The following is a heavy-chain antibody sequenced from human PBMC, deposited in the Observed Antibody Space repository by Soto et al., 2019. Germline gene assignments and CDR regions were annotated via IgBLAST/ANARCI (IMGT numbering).Heavy chain of an antibody. Sequence: GGSRRLSCSSSGFTFISYGMHWFRQAPGDGLEGVAVISYDGSNKYYADSVKGRFTISRDNSKNTLYLQMNSLRVEDTAVYYCAKAPRGDILTGYYPLYGMDVWGQGTTVTVSS. D-gene: IGHD3-9*01. V-gene: IGHV3-30*18. CDR3: AKAPRGDILTGYYPLYGMDV. CDR1: GFTFISYG. CDR2: ISYDGSNK. J-gene: IGHJ6*02.